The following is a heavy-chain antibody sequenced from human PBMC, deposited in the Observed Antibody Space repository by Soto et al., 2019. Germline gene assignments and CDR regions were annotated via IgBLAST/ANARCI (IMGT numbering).Heavy chain of an antibody. V-gene: IGHV3-23*01. CDR1: GFTFSNYA. Sequence: PGGSLRLSCAASGFTFSNYAMSWVRQAPGKGLEWVSGISGSGDGTYYANSVKGRFTISRDNSKNTLYLQMNSLRAEDTAVYYCAKEQLERHFGFDYWGQGTQVTVSS. D-gene: IGHD1-1*01. J-gene: IGHJ4*02. CDR3: AKEQLERHFGFDY. CDR2: ISGSGDGT.